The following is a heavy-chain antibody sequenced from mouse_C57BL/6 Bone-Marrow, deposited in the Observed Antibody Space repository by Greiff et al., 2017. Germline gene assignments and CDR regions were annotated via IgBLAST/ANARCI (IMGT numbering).Heavy chain of an antibody. J-gene: IGHJ1*03. V-gene: IGHV1-69*01. D-gene: IGHD1-1*01. CDR1: GYTFTSYW. CDR2: IDPSDSYT. CDR3: ARSDYYGSSHWYFDV. Sequence: QVQLQQPGAELVMPGASVKLSCKASGYTFTSYWMHWVKQRPGQGLEWIEEIDPSDSYTNYNQKFKGKSTLTVDKSSSTAYMQLSSLTSEDSAVYYCARSDYYGSSHWYFDVWGTGTTVTVSS.